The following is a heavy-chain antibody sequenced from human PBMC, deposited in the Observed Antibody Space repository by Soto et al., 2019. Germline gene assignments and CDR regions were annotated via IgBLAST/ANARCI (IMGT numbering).Heavy chain of an antibody. CDR2: IIPIFGTA. CDR3: ARTKYYGSGRTLDP. CDR1: GGTFSSYA. J-gene: IGHJ5*02. V-gene: IGHV1-69*12. D-gene: IGHD3-10*01. Sequence: QVQLVQSGAEVKKPGSSVKVSCTASGGTFSSYAISWVRQAPGHGLEWMGGIIPIFGTANYAQKVQGRVTITADESTSTAYMERSSVRSEDSAVYYCARTKYYGSGRTLDPWGQGTLVTVSS.